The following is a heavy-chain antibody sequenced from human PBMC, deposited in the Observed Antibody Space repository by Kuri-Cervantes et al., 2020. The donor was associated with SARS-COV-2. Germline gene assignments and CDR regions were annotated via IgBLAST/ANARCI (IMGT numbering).Heavy chain of an antibody. V-gene: IGHV3-23*01. J-gene: IGHJ5*02. CDR2: ISGSGGST. Sequence: GESLKISCAASGFTFSSYAMSWVRQAPRKGLEWVSAISGSGGSTYYADSVKGRFTVSRDNSKNTLYLQMNSLRAEDTAVYYCAKVGSRYYGSGTRGLVPFDPWGQGTLVTVSS. CDR3: AKVGSRYYGSGTRGLVPFDP. CDR1: GFTFSSYA. D-gene: IGHD3-10*01.